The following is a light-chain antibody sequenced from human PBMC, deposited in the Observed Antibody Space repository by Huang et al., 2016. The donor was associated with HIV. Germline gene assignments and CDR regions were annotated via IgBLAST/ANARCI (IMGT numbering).Light chain of an antibody. CDR1: QNILYSSNNKNY. CDR3: QQYFSVPRWT. V-gene: IGKV4-1*01. Sequence: DIVMTQSPDSLAVSLGERATINCKSSQNILYSSNNKNYLAWYQQKPGQPPKLLIYWASTRQSGVPDRFIGSGSGTDFALTITSLQAEDVAIYYCQQYFSVPRWTFGQGTKVEIK. CDR2: WAS. J-gene: IGKJ1*01.